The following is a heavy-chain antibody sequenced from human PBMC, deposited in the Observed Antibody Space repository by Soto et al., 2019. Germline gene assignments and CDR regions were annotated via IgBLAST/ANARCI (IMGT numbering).Heavy chain of an antibody. Sequence: SETLSLTCTVSGGSISSYYWSWIRQPPGKGLEWIGYIYYSGSTNYNPSLKSRVTISGDTSKNQVSLKLSSVTAADTAVYYCARDPGYCSGGSCYFDYWGQGTLVTVSS. CDR3: ARDPGYCSGGSCYFDY. V-gene: IGHV4-59*01. CDR1: GGSISSYY. D-gene: IGHD2-15*01. J-gene: IGHJ4*02. CDR2: IYYSGST.